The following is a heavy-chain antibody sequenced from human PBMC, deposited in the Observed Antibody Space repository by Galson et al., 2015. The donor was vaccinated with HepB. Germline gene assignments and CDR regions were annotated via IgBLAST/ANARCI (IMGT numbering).Heavy chain of an antibody. V-gene: IGHV3-23*01. CDR2: ISGSGGST. J-gene: IGHJ3*02. CDR3: SKAPARYYYDGDAFDI. Sequence: SLRLSCAASGFTFSSYAMSWVRQAPGEGLEWVSAISGSGGSTYYADYVKGRFTIYRDNSKNTLYLQINSLRSEDTAVYYCSKAPARYYYDGDAFDIWGQGTMVTVSS. D-gene: IGHD3-22*01. CDR1: GFTFSSYA.